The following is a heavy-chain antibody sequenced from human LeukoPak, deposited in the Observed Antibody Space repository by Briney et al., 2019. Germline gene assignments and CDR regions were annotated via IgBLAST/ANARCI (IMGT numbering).Heavy chain of an antibody. CDR3: AKDLGSVSSSPFDY. Sequence: PGGSLRLSCAVSGFTVSSNYMNWVRQAPGKGLEWVSSITSGSSYIYYADSVKGRFTISRDNAKNSLYLQMNSLRAEDTAVYYCAKDLGSVSSSPFDYWGQGTLVTVSS. V-gene: IGHV3-21*04. CDR1: GFTVSSNY. CDR2: ITSGSSYI. D-gene: IGHD6-6*01. J-gene: IGHJ4*02.